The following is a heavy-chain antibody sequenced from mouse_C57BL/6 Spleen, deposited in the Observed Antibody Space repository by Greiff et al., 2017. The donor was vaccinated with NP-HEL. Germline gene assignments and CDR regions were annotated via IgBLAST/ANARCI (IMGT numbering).Heavy chain of an antibody. CDR1: GYTFTSYW. J-gene: IGHJ4*01. Sequence: QVHVKQSGAELVKPGASVKLSCKASGYTFTSYWMHWVKQRPGRGLEWIGRIDPNSGGTKYNEKFKSKATLTVDKPSSTAYMQLSSLTSEDSAVYYCARLTIHYGYDDGYAMDYWGQGTSVTVSS. V-gene: IGHV1-72*01. D-gene: IGHD2-2*01. CDR2: IDPNSGGT. CDR3: ARLTIHYGYDDGYAMDY.